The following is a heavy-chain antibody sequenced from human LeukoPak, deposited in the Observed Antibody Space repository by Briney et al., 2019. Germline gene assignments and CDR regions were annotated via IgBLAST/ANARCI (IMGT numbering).Heavy chain of an antibody. CDR3: ARGPEVYGDHRFPTHYYYYYYGMDV. CDR2: INHSGST. Sequence: PSETLSLTCAGYGGSFSGYYWSWIRQPPGKGLEWIGEINHSGSTNYNPSLKSRVTISVDTSKNQFSLKLSSVTAADTAVYYCARGPEVYGDHRFPTHYYYYYYGMDVWGQGTTVTVSS. D-gene: IGHD4-17*01. J-gene: IGHJ6*02. V-gene: IGHV4-34*01. CDR1: GGSFSGYY.